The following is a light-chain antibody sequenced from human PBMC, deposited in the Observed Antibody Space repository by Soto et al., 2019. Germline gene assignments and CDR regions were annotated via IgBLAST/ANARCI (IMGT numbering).Light chain of an antibody. CDR2: GAS. V-gene: IGKV3-20*01. Sequence: EIVLTQSPGTLSLSPGERATLSCRASQSVSSSYLAWYQQKPGQAPRLLIYGASSSATGIPDRFSGSGSGTDFTLTISRLEPEDVAVYYCQQYGSTFGQGTRLEIK. CDR3: QQYGST. CDR1: QSVSSSY. J-gene: IGKJ5*01.